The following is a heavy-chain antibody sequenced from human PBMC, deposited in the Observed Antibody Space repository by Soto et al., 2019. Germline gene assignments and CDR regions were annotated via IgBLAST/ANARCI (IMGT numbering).Heavy chain of an antibody. V-gene: IGHV3-9*01. CDR1: GFNLDDFT. CDR2: VGWNGVKI. J-gene: IGHJ6*02. D-gene: IGHD3-22*01. CDR3: AKDRAVIVPSSTSYFHYYGMDV. Sequence: VQLVESGGALVQPGRSLRLSCAASGFNLDDFTMHWVRQAPGKGLEWVSGVGWNGVKIVYADSVKGRFTVSRDNTKNCLYLEMHSLRPEDTAIYYCAKDRAVIVPSSTSYFHYYGMDVWGQGTTVTVS.